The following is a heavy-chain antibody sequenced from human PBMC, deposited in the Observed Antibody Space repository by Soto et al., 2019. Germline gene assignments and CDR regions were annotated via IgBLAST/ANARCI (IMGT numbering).Heavy chain of an antibody. V-gene: IGHV4-30-4*01. CDR3: ARGLYYYSRPGYDSTLDN. Sequence: PSETLSLTCTVSGGPISRGDYYWSWIRQPPGKGPEWIGNIYYTGSTYYNPSLKSRLTISVDTSKDQFSLRLASVTAANTPVYFCARGLYYYSRPGYDSTLDNWGPGXLITVSS. CDR2: IYYTGST. CDR1: GGPISRGDYY. J-gene: IGHJ4*02. D-gene: IGHD3-22*01.